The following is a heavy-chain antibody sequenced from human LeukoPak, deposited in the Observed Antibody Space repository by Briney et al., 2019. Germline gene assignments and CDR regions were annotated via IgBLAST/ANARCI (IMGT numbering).Heavy chain of an antibody. CDR2: ISSSSSTI. CDR1: GFPLSSYS. J-gene: IGHJ6*03. D-gene: IGHD6-6*01. Sequence: GGSLRLSCAASGFPLSSYSMNWVRQAPGKGLGWVSYISSSSSTIYYADSVKGRFTISRDNAKNSLYLQMNSLRAEDTAVYYCARDLVAARRYYYMDVWGKGTKVTVSS. CDR3: ARDLVAARRYYYMDV. V-gene: IGHV3-48*04.